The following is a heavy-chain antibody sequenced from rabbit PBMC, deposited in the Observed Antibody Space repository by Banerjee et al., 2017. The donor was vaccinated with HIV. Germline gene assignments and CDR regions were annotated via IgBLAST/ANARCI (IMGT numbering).Heavy chain of an antibody. CDR1: GFSVSSGLP. CDR3: VRAYNSGWGGYFNL. J-gene: IGHJ4*01. CDR2: IDTGDGNT. V-gene: IGHV1S43*01. D-gene: IGHD4-1*01. Sequence: QQHLVESGGGLVKPGASLTLTCKASGFSVSSGLPMCWVRQAPGKGLEWIACIDTGDGNTYYASWVNGRFTISLDNAQNTVFLQMTSLTPADTATYFSVRAYNSGWGGYFNLWGPGTLVTVS.